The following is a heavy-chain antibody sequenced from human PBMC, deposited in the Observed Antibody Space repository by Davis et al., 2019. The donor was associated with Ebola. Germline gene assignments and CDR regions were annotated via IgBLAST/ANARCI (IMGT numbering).Heavy chain of an antibody. D-gene: IGHD5-24*01. J-gene: IGHJ3*02. Sequence: GESLKISCAASGFTVSSNYMSWVRQAPGKGLEWVSVIYSGGSTYYADSVKGRFTISRDNSKNTLYLQMNSLRAEDTAVYYCARSRDGYLDAFDIWGQGTMVTVSS. CDR2: IYSGGST. CDR1: GFTVSSNY. V-gene: IGHV3-53*01. CDR3: ARSRDGYLDAFDI.